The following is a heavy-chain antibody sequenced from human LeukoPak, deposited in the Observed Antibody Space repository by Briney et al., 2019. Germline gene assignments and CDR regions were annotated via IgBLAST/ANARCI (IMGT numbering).Heavy chain of an antibody. J-gene: IGHJ4*02. CDR2: IFDSGSTNYNPST. Sequence: SETLSLTCTDSGGSIISYFWSWIRQPPGKGLEWIGYIFDSGSTNYNPSTNYNPSLKSRVTIPVDTSKNQFSLKLSSVTASDTAVYFCARGGVTTIAQYDYWGQGTLVTGSS. V-gene: IGHV4-59*01. CDR3: ARGGVTTIAQYDY. D-gene: IGHD5-12*01. CDR1: GGSIISYF.